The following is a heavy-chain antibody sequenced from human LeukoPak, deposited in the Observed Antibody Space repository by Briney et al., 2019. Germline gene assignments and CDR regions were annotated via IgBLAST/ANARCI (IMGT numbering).Heavy chain of an antibody. CDR1: GYTFTGYY. D-gene: IGHD1-26*01. CDR2: INPNSGGT. Sequence: ASVKLSCKPSGYTFTGYYIHSVRQAPGQGLEWMGWINPNSGGTNYAQKFQGRVTMTRDTSISTAYMELSRLRSDDTAVYYCARDKVGATHYFDYWGQGTLVTVSS. J-gene: IGHJ4*02. V-gene: IGHV1-2*02. CDR3: ARDKVGATHYFDY.